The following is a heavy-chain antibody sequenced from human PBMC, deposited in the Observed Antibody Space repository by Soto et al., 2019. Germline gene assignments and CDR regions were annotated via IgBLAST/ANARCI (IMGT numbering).Heavy chain of an antibody. V-gene: IGHV3-23*01. CDR2: VSGGGVST. D-gene: IGHD2-8*02. Sequence: GGSLRLSCAASGFTFSNYAMCWVRQAPGKGLEWVSTVSGGGVSTYYANSVRGRFTISRDNSKNTLYLQMNSLRAEDTAVYYCAKITTTGGNLADYWGQGTLVTVSS. CDR3: AKITTTGGNLADY. J-gene: IGHJ4*02. CDR1: GFTFSNYA.